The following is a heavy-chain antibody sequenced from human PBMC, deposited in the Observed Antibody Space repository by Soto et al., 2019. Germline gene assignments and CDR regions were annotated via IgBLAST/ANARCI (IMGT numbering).Heavy chain of an antibody. V-gene: IGHV1-18*01. CDR2: ISAYNGNT. J-gene: IGHJ4*02. Sequence: VASVKVSCKASGYTFTSYGISWVRQAPGQGLEWMGWISAYNGNTNYAQKLQGRVTMTTDTSTSTAYMELRSLRSDDTAVYYCAKDSFAYYHDSSGYYSPFDYWGQGTLVTVSS. CDR3: AKDSFAYYHDSSGYYSPFDY. CDR1: GYTFTSYG. D-gene: IGHD3-22*01.